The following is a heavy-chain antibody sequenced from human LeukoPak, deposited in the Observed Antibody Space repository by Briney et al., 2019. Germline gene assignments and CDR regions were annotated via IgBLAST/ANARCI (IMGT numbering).Heavy chain of an antibody. Sequence: ASVKVSCKASGYSFNKYAMNWVRQAPGQGLEWMGWITTDTGKPTYAQGFRGRFVFSLDTSVTTAYLQITSLEAEDTAMYYCAKAARNCSGGSCFSLRTFDIWGQGTMVTVS. CDR2: ITTDTGKP. D-gene: IGHD2-15*01. V-gene: IGHV7-4-1*02. CDR1: GYSFNKYA. J-gene: IGHJ3*02. CDR3: AKAARNCSGGSCFSLRTFDI.